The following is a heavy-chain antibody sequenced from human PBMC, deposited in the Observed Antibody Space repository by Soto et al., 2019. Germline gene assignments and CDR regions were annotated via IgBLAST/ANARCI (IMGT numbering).Heavy chain of an antibody. V-gene: IGHV5-10-1*01. Sequence: PGESLKISCKGSGYSFTSYWISWVRQMPGKGLEWMGRIDPSDSYTNYSPSFQGHVTISADKSISTAYLQWSSLKASDTAMCYCARQKYCSSTSCLNNDYYYYYGMDVCGQGTTVTVS. D-gene: IGHD2-2*01. CDR2: IDPSDSYT. J-gene: IGHJ6*02. CDR3: ARQKYCSSTSCLNNDYYYYYGMDV. CDR1: GYSFTSYW.